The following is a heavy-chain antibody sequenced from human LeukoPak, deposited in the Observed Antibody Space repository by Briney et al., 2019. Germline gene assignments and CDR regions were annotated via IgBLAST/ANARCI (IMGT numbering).Heavy chain of an antibody. CDR1: GFTFSNYA. J-gene: IGHJ4*02. V-gene: IGHV3-23*01. Sequence: GGSLRLSCAASGFTFSNYALSWVRQAPGKGLEWVSLISGSGGQKDYADSVKGRFTIPRDNSKNTLYLQMNSLRAEDTAVYYCAKCRRNILRYFDYWGQGTLVTVSS. CDR3: AKCRRNILRYFDY. CDR2: ISGSGGQK. D-gene: IGHD2/OR15-2a*01.